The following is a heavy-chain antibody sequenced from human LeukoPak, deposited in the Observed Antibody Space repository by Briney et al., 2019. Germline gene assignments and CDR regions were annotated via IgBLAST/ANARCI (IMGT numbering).Heavy chain of an antibody. Sequence: ASVTVSCKASGYTFTSYDINWVRQATGQGLEWMGWMNPNSGNTGYAQKFQGRVTMTRNTSISTAYMELSSLRSEDTAVYYCARGLSRYGEKTARFDYWGQGTLVTVSS. V-gene: IGHV1-8*01. CDR1: GYTFTSYD. D-gene: IGHD4-17*01. CDR3: ARGLSRYGEKTARFDY. J-gene: IGHJ4*02. CDR2: MNPNSGNT.